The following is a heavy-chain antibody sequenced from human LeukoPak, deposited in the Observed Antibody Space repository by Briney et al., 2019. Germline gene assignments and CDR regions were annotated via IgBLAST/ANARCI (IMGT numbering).Heavy chain of an antibody. Sequence: GGSLRLSCAGSGFTFDDYAMHWVRQAPGKGLEWGSGISWNSGNIGYADSVKGRFIVSRDNAKNSLYLQMNGLRDEDMALYYCAKGRSGYYYGSGPLDYWGQGTLVTVSS. CDR3: AKGRSGYYYGSGPLDY. D-gene: IGHD3-10*01. CDR2: ISWNSGNI. V-gene: IGHV3-9*03. J-gene: IGHJ4*02. CDR1: GFTFDDYA.